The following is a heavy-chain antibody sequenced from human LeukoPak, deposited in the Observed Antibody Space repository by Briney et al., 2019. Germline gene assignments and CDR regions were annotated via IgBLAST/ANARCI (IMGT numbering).Heavy chain of an antibody. Sequence: GGSLRLSCAASGFTVSSNYMSWVRQAPGKGLEWVSVIYSGGSTYYADSVKGRFTISRDNSKNTLYLQMNSLRAEDTAVYYCARDSNGSGYHLDYWGQGTLVTVSS. D-gene: IGHD3-3*01. CDR3: ARDSNGSGYHLDY. CDR1: GFTVSSNY. J-gene: IGHJ4*02. V-gene: IGHV3-53*01. CDR2: IYSGGST.